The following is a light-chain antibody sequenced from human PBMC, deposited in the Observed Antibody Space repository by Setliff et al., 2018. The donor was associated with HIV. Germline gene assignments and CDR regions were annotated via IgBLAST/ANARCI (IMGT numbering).Light chain of an antibody. CDR2: EVS. CDR1: SSDIGGYNY. Sequence: QSVLTQPASVSGSPGQSITISCTGTSSDIGGYNYVSWYQQHPGKAPKLVISEVSNRPSGLSNRFSGSKSGDTASLTISGLQTEDEADYYCSSYTATSTLYVFGTGTRSPS. CDR3: SSYTATSTLYV. J-gene: IGLJ1*01. V-gene: IGLV2-14*01.